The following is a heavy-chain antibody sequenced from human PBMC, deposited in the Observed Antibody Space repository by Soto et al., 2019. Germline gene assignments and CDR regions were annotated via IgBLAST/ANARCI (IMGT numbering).Heavy chain of an antibody. CDR3: AKVYGYSSGWYVFDYGMDV. Sequence: WGVLRLSCAASGFTFSSYGMHWVRQAPGKGLEWVAVISYDGSNKYYADSVKGRFTISRDNSKNTLYLQMNSLRAEDTAVYYCAKVYGYSSGWYVFDYGMDVWGQGTTVTVSS. D-gene: IGHD6-19*01. V-gene: IGHV3-30*18. CDR1: GFTFSSYG. CDR2: ISYDGSNK. J-gene: IGHJ6*02.